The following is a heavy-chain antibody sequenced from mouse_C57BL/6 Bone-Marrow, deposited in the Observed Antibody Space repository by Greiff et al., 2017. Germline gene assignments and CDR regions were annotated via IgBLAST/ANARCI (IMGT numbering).Heavy chain of an antibody. CDR1: GFNIKDDY. CDR3: TTLDNYYFDY. D-gene: IGHD1-3*01. Sequence: EVQLQQSGAELVRPGASVKLSCTASGFNIKDDYMHWVKQRPEQGLEWIGWIDPENGDTEYASKFQGKATITADTSSNTAYLQLSSLTSEDTAVYYCTTLDNYYFDYWGQGTTLTVSS. V-gene: IGHV14-4*01. J-gene: IGHJ2*01. CDR2: IDPENGDT.